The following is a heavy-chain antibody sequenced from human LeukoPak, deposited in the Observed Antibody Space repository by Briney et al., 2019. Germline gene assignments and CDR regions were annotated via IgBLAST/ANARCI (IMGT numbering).Heavy chain of an antibody. D-gene: IGHD2-15*01. V-gene: IGHV4-59*11. CDR2: IYYSGST. CDR1: GGSFSGHY. CDR3: ARGGGYYYYGMDV. J-gene: IGHJ6*02. Sequence: SETLSLTCAVYGGSFSGHYWSWIRQPPGKGLEWIGYIYYSGSTNYNPSLKSRVTISVDTSKNQFSLKLSSVTAADTAVYYCARGGGYYYYGMDVWGQGTTVTVSS.